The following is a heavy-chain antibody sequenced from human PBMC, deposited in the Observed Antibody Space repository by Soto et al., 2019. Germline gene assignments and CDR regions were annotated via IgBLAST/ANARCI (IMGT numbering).Heavy chain of an antibody. CDR3: AKRASGSYFDY. CDR2: ISGSGGST. CDR1: GFTFSSYA. Sequence: GGSLRLSCAASGFTFSSYAMNWVRQAPGKGLEWVSVISGSGGSTYYADSVKGRFTISRDNSKNTLYLQMNSLRAEDMAVYYCAKRASGSYFDYWGQGTLVTVSS. D-gene: IGHD3-10*01. V-gene: IGHV3-23*01. J-gene: IGHJ4*02.